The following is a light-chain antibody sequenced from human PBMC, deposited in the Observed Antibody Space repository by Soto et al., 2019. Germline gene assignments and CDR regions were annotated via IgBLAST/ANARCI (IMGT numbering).Light chain of an antibody. Sequence: QSALSQPRSVSGSPGQSVTISCTGTRSDVGGYNYVSWYQQHPGKAFKLMIYDVSKRPSGVPDRFSGSKSGNTASLTISGLQAEDEADYYCCSYAGYSLWVFGGGTKLTVL. CDR2: DVS. J-gene: IGLJ2*01. CDR3: CSYAGYSLWV. V-gene: IGLV2-11*01. CDR1: RSDVGGYNY.